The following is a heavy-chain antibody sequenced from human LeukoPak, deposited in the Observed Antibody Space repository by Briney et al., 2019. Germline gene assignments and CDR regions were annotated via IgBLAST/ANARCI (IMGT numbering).Heavy chain of an antibody. CDR2: IYTSGST. J-gene: IGHJ3*02. CDR3: ARSCSSTSCYKGDGFDI. Sequence: SATLSPTCTVAGGSTSCGSYYGSWIRQPAGKGLEWIWRIYTSGSTNYNPSLKSRVTISVDTSKNQFSLKLSSVTAADTAVYYCARSCSSTSCYKGDGFDIWGQGTMVTVSS. V-gene: IGHV4-61*02. D-gene: IGHD2-2*02. CDR1: GGSTSCGSYY.